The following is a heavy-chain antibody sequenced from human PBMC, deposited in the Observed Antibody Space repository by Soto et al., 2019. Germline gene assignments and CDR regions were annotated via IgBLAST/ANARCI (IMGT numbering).Heavy chain of an antibody. J-gene: IGHJ6*03. CDR3: ARGSSSSSWYYYYYYMDV. CDR1: GFTVSSNY. V-gene: IGHV3-53*01. CDR2: IYSGGST. D-gene: IGHD6-6*01. Sequence: GSLRLSCAASGFTVSSNYMSWVRQAPGKGLEWVSVIYSGGSTYYADSVKGRFTISRDNSKNTLYLQMNSLRAEDTAVYYCARGSSSSSWYYYYYYMDVWGKGTTVTVSS.